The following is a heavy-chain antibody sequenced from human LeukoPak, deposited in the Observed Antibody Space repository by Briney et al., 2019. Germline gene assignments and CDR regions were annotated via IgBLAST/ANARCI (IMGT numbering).Heavy chain of an antibody. CDR3: ARDSGRGGYSYGPRDY. D-gene: IGHD5-18*01. J-gene: IGHJ4*02. V-gene: IGHV3-48*03. CDR1: GFTFSSYE. CDR2: ISSSGSTI. Sequence: PGGSLRLSCAASGFTFSSYEMNWVRQAPGKGPEWVSYISSSGSTIYYADSVKGRFTISRDNAKNSLYLQMNSLRAEDTAVYYCARDSGRGGYSYGPRDYWGQGTLVTVSS.